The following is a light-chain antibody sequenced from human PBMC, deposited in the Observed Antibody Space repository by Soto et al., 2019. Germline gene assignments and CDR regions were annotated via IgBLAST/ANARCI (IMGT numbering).Light chain of an antibody. CDR3: CSSGGSPTYV. Sequence: QSALTQPASVSGSAGHSSTISCTGTSSNVGSYKLVSWYQQHPGKAPKLMFFEVNKRPSGVSNRFSGSKSGNTASLTISGLKVEDEADYYCCSSGGSPTYVFGTGTKVTVL. V-gene: IGLV2-23*02. J-gene: IGLJ1*01. CDR1: SSNVGSYKL. CDR2: EVN.